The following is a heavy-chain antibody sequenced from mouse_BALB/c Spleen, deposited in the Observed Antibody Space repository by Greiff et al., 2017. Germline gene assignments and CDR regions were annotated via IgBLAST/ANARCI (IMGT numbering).Heavy chain of an antibody. CDR1: GFTFSSYA. D-gene: IGHD3-2*02. CDR3: ASNPEAWFAY. J-gene: IGHJ3*01. Sequence: DVKLVESGGGLVKPGGSLKLSCAASGFTFSSYAMSWVRQSPEKRLEWVAEISSGGSYTYYPDTVTGRFTISRDNAKNTLYLEMSSLRSEDTAMYYCASNPEAWFAYWGQGTLVTVSA. CDR2: ISSGGSYT. V-gene: IGHV5-9-4*01.